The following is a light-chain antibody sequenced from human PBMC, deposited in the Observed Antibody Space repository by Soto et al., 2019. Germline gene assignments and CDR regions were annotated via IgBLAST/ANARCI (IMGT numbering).Light chain of an antibody. CDR2: DAS. V-gene: IGKV3-11*01. CDR3: QQRSNWPPGYT. Sequence: EIVLTQSPATLSLSPGERATLSCRASQSVSSYLAWYQQKPGQAPRLLIYDASNRATGIPARFSGSGSGTDFTLTISSLEPEDFAVYYCQQRSNWPPGYTFGQGTKLDIK. J-gene: IGKJ2*01. CDR1: QSVSSY.